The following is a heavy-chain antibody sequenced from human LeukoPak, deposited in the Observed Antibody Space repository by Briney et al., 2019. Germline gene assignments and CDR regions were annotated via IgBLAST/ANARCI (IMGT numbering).Heavy chain of an antibody. V-gene: IGHV3-48*03. CDR1: GFTFSSYA. CDR2: ISASGSTI. Sequence: GGSLRLSCAASGFTFSSYAMSWVRQAPGKGLEWVSYISASGSTIYYADSVKGRFTISRDNARNSQYLQMNSLRAEDTAVYYCARDPHFYGSGKWGQGTLVTVSS. CDR3: ARDPHFYGSGK. D-gene: IGHD3-10*01. J-gene: IGHJ4*02.